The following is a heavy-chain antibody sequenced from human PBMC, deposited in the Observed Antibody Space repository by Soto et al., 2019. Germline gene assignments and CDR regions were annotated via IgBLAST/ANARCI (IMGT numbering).Heavy chain of an antibody. V-gene: IGHV1-18*01. CDR3: ARRGLSSYYYGMDV. Sequence: QVQLVQSGAEVKKPGASVKVSCKASGYTFTSYGISWVRQAPGQGLEWMGWISAYNGNTNYAQKLQGRVTMTTDTTKSTADMELRSRRSDDTAVYYCARRGLSSYYYGMDVWGQGTTVTVSS. CDR1: GYTFTSYG. D-gene: IGHD3-10*01. J-gene: IGHJ6*02. CDR2: ISAYNGNT.